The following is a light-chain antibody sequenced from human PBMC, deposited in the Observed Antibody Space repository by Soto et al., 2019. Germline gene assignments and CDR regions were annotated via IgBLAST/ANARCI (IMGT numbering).Light chain of an antibody. V-gene: IGKV3-15*01. Sequence: EIVMTQSPANLSVSPGERATLSCRASQSVSSNLAWYQQEPGQGHWLLIYGASTRATSIPARFSDSGSGTEFTPTINCLQSAPFAVYYCQQYNKWPPYTFGQGTKLEIK. J-gene: IGKJ2*01. CDR1: QSVSSN. CDR2: GAS. CDR3: QQYNKWPPYT.